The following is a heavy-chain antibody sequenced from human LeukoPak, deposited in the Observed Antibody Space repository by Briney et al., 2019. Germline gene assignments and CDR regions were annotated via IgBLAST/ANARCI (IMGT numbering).Heavy chain of an antibody. D-gene: IGHD3-10*01. J-gene: IGHJ5*02. CDR1: GGSFSGYY. Sequence: PSETLSLTCAVYGGSFSGYYWSWIRQPPGKGLEWIGEINHSGSTNYNPSLKSRVTISVDRSKNQFSLKLSSVTAADTAVYYCAILSPRGNWFDPWGQGTLVTVSS. CDR3: AILSPRGNWFDP. V-gene: IGHV4-34*01. CDR2: INHSGST.